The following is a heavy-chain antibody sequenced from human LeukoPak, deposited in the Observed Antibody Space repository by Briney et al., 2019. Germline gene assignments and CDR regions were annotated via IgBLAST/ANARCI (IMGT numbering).Heavy chain of an antibody. CDR3: AREWQYQFDY. J-gene: IGHJ4*02. V-gene: IGHV4-39*07. Sequence: PSETLSLTCTVPGGSITNTNYYWAWIRQPPGEGLEWIGSVYHSGITYYTPSLKSRVSISVDTSKNQFSLKVTSVTAADTAVYYCAREWQYQFDYWGQGSLVTVSS. D-gene: IGHD4-11*01. CDR1: GGSITNTNYY. CDR2: VYHSGIT.